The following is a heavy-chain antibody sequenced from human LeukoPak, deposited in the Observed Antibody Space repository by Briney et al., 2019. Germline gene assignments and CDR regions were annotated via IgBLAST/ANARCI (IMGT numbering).Heavy chain of an antibody. J-gene: IGHJ6*03. CDR3: ARAVAAAGSYYYYYYTDV. CDR1: GGSFSGYY. Sequence: SETLSLTCAVYGGSFSGYYWSWIRQPPGKGLEWIGEINHSGSTNYNPSLKSRVTISVDTSKNQFSLKLSSVTAADTAVYYCARAVAAAGSYYYYYYTDVWGKGTTVTVSS. V-gene: IGHV4-34*01. D-gene: IGHD6-13*01. CDR2: INHSGST.